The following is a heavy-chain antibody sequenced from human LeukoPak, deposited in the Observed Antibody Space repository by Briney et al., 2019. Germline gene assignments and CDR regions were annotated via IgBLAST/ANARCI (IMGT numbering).Heavy chain of an antibody. J-gene: IGHJ4*02. D-gene: IGHD6-6*01. V-gene: IGHV1-8*02. CDR3: ARVYSSSSLGGY. CDR1: GYTFTSYD. Sequence: ASVKVSCKASGYTFTSYDINWVRQATGQGLEWMGWMNPNSGNTGYAQKFQGRVTMTRDTSISTAYMELSRLRSDDTAVYYCARVYSSSSLGGYWGQGTLVTVSS. CDR2: MNPNSGNT.